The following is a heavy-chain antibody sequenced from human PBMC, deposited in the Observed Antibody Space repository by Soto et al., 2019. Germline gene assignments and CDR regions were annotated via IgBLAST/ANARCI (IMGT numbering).Heavy chain of an antibody. CDR1: GYTFTGYY. V-gene: IGHV1-2*02. D-gene: IGHD2-2*01. CDR2: INPNSGGT. CDR3: ARHPIVVVSYGYYYYYGMDV. J-gene: IGHJ6*02. Sequence: ASVKVSCKASGYTFTGYYMHWVRQAPGQGLEWMGWINPNSGGTNYAQKFQGRVTMTRDTSISTAYMELSRLRSDDTAMYYCARHPIVVVSYGYYYYYGMDVWGQGTTVTVCS.